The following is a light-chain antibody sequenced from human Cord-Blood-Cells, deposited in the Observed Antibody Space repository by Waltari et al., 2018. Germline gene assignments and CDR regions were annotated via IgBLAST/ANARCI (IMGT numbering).Light chain of an antibody. CDR2: GNS. CDR3: QSYDSSLSGYV. CDR1: SSNIGAGYD. J-gene: IGLJ1*01. Sequence: QSVLTQPPSVSGAPGQRVTISCPGSSSNIGAGYDVHWYQPRPGTAPKLLIEGNSKRPSGVADRFSGAKSGTSASLAITGLQAEDEADYYCQSYDSSLSGYVFGTGTKVTVL. V-gene: IGLV1-40*01.